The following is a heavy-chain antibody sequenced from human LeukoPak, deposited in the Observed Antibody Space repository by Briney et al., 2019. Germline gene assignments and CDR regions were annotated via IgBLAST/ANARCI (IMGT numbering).Heavy chain of an antibody. Sequence: GGSLRLSCAASGFXVSSNYISWVRQAPGKGLEWVSNIYSDGSTYYADSVKGRFTISRDNSKNTLYLQMNSLRAEDTAVYYCARVTFNYFGSGDAFDIWGQGTMVTVSS. CDR3: ARVTFNYFGSGDAFDI. D-gene: IGHD3-10*01. CDR2: IYSDGST. V-gene: IGHV3-66*01. CDR1: GFXVSSNY. J-gene: IGHJ3*02.